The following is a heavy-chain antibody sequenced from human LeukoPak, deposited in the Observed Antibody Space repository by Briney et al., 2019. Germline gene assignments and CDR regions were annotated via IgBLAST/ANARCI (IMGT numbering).Heavy chain of an antibody. CDR2: IRSKANSYAT. V-gene: IGHV3-73*01. J-gene: IGHJ3*02. CDR1: GFTFSGSA. CDR3: TRHGGRDYYDSTEDAFDI. D-gene: IGHD3-22*01. Sequence: GGSLRLSCAASGFTFSGSAMHWVRQASGKGLEWVGRIRSKANSYATAYAASVKGRFTISRDDSKNTAYLQMNSLKTEDTAVYYCTRHGGRDYYDSTEDAFDIWGQGTMVTVSS.